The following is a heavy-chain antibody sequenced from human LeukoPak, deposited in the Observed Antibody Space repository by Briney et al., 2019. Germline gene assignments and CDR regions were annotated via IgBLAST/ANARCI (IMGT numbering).Heavy chain of an antibody. Sequence: QPGGSLRLSCAASGFTFSSYGMHWVRQAPGKGLEWVAFIRYDGSNKYYADSVKGRFTISRDNSKNTLYLQMNSLRAEDTAVYYCARLGHLGGSYVGPMVPYDAFDIWGQGTMVTVSS. D-gene: IGHD1-26*01. CDR1: GFTFSSYG. J-gene: IGHJ3*02. CDR3: ARLGHLGGSYVGPMVPYDAFDI. V-gene: IGHV3-30*02. CDR2: IRYDGSNK.